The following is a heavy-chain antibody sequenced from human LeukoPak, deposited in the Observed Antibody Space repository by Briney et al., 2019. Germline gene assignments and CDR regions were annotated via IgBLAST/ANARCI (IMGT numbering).Heavy chain of an antibody. CDR2: INPSGGST. J-gene: IGHJ4*02. CDR3: ARGWLQSHHDY. V-gene: IGHV1-46*01. CDR1: GGTFSSYA. Sequence: ASVKVSCKASGGTFSSYAISWVRQAPGQGLEWMGIINPSGGSTSYAQKFQGRVTMTRDTSTSTVYMELSSLRSEDTAVYYCARGWLQSHHDYWGQGTLVTVSS. D-gene: IGHD5-24*01.